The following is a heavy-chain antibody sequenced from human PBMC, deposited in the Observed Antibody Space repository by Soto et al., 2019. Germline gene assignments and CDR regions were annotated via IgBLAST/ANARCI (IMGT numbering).Heavy chain of an antibody. Sequence: QVQLVESGGGVVQPGRSLRLSCAASGFTFSSYAMHWVRQAPGKGLEWVAVIWYDGSNKYYADSVKGRFAISRDNSKNTLDLQMNSLRAEDTAVYYCARDHGTVVSGITLDYWGQGTLVTVSS. V-gene: IGHV3-33*01. CDR2: IWYDGSNK. D-gene: IGHD2-15*01. CDR1: GFTFSSYA. J-gene: IGHJ4*02. CDR3: ARDHGTVVSGITLDY.